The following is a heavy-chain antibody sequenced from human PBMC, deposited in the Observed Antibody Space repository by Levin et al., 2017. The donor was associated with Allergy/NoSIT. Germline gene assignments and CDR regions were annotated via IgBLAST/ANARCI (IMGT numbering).Heavy chain of an antibody. D-gene: IGHD5-24*01. CDR1: GFTFSSYW. CDR2: IKQDGSEK. CDR3: ARIAEMYYFDY. V-gene: IGHV3-7*04. J-gene: IGHJ4*02. Sequence: GESLKISCAASGFTFSSYWMSWVRQAPGKGLEWVANIKQDGSEKYKVDSVKGRFTISRDNAKNSLYLQRNRLRAEDTSVYYCARIAEMYYFDYWGQGTLVTVSS.